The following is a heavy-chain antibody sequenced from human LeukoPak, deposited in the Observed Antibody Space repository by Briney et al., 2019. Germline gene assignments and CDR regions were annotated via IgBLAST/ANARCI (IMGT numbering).Heavy chain of an antibody. Sequence: GGSLRLSCVASGFQFSSFAMSWVRQAPGRGLQWVSAIRTVGNDPSYADSVKGRFTISRDNSKNTLYLQMNSLRAEDTAIYYCAKKPAGFDPWGQGTLVTVSS. CDR2: IRTVGNDP. CDR3: AKKPAGFDP. CDR1: GFQFSSFA. J-gene: IGHJ5*02. V-gene: IGHV3-23*01. D-gene: IGHD1-14*01.